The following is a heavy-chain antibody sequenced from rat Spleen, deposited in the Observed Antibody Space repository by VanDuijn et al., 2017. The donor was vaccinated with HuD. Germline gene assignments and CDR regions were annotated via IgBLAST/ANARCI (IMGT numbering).Heavy chain of an antibody. CDR2: ITYDSVAS. V-gene: IGHV5-25*01. CDR3: ARHGRGKITYYYVLDV. Sequence: EVQLVESGGGLVQPGGSLKLSCVASGFTFSTAWMHWVRQAPTKVLAWVAYITYDSVASYYRDSVRDRFTISRDNAKSTLYLQMCSLRSEDTATYYCARHGRGKITYYYVLDVWGQGASVTVSS. D-gene: IGHD4-5*01. J-gene: IGHJ4*01. CDR1: GFTFSTAW.